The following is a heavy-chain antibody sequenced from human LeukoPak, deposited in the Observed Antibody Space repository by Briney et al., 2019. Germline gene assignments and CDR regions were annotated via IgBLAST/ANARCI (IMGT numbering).Heavy chain of an antibody. V-gene: IGHV3-30*18. J-gene: IGHJ4*02. CDR3: AKEGRHYYDSSGSIMGPGDY. CDR1: GFTFSSYG. Sequence: GGSLRLSCAASGFTFSSYGMHWVRQAPGKGLEWVAVISYDGSNKYYPDSVKCRFTISRDNSKNPLYLQMNSLRAEDTAVYYCAKEGRHYYDSSGSIMGPGDYWGQGTLVTVSS. D-gene: IGHD3-22*01. CDR2: ISYDGSNK.